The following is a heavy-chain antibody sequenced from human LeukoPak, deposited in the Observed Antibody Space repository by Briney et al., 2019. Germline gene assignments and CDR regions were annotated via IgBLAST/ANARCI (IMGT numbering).Heavy chain of an antibody. Sequence: ASVKVSCKASGYTFTGYYMHWVRQAPGQGLEWMGWINPNSGGTNYAQKFQGRVTMTTDTSTSTAYMELRSLRSDDTAVYYCARAFGSGSYGAFDIWGQGTMVTVSS. D-gene: IGHD3-10*01. J-gene: IGHJ3*02. CDR3: ARAFGSGSYGAFDI. V-gene: IGHV1-2*02. CDR2: INPNSGGT. CDR1: GYTFTGYY.